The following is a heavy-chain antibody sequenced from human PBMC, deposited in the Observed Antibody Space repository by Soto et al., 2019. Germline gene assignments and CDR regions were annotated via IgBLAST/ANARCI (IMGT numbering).Heavy chain of an antibody. Sequence: QKYLVESGGGVVQPGGSLSLSCVASGSIFSGYGMHWVRQAPGNGLEWVADIWYDGSNKYYADSVKGRFTISRDNSKNMLYVQMDSLRAEDTAVYYCARDGIGGTVFRGFCDYWGQGTLVTVSS. CDR1: GSIFSGYG. CDR2: IWYDGSNK. D-gene: IGHD1-7*01. CDR3: ARDGIGGTVFRGFCDY. J-gene: IGHJ4*02. V-gene: IGHV3-33*01.